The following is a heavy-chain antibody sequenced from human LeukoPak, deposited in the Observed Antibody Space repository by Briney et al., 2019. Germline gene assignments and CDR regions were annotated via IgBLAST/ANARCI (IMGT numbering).Heavy chain of an antibody. D-gene: IGHD3-22*01. CDR2: IIPIFGTA. CDR3: ARDLRRGYYYDSSGYYGYWFDP. Sequence: SVKVSCKVSGYTLTELSMHWVRQAPGQGLEWMGGIIPIFGTANYAQKFQGRVTITADESTSTAYMELSSLRSEDTAVYYCARDLRRGYYYDSSGYYGYWFDPWGQGTLVTVSS. J-gene: IGHJ5*02. V-gene: IGHV1-69*13. CDR1: GYTLTELS.